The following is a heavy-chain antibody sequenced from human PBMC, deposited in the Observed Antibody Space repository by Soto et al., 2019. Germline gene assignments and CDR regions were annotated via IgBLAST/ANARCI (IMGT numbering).Heavy chain of an antibody. Sequence: KWLGWVAVISYEGSNTYYADAVKGRFTISRDNARNTLYLQMNSLTAEDTAVYYCTRGRNYYDTDFFDY. J-gene: IGHJ4*01. V-gene: IGHV3-33*01. D-gene: IGHD3-9*01. CDR2: ISYEGSNT. CDR3: TRGRNYYDTDFFDY.